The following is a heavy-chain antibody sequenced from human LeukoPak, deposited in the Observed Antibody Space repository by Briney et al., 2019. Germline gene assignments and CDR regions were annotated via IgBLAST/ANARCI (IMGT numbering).Heavy chain of an antibody. CDR3: AKSSPGQQLVLGY. CDR1: GFTFSKYW. D-gene: IGHD6-13*01. V-gene: IGHV3-74*01. Sequence: GGSLRLSCAASGFTFSKYWMHWVRQAPGKGLVWVSRINPEETTTTYADSVKGRFTISRDNAKNTLYLEMDSLRVEDTAVYYCAKSSPGQQLVLGYWGQGTLVTVSS. J-gene: IGHJ4*02. CDR2: INPEETTT.